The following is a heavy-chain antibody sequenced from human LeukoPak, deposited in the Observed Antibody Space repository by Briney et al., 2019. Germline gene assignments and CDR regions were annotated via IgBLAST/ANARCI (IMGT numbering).Heavy chain of an antibody. Sequence: ASVKVSCKASGYTFTGYYMHWVRQAPGQGLEWMGWINPNSGVTHYAQKFQGRVTMTSDTSISTAYMELSRLRSDDTAVYYCARDGIYGSGSYYGISWFDPWGQGTLVTVSS. D-gene: IGHD3-10*01. V-gene: IGHV1-2*02. J-gene: IGHJ5*02. CDR2: INPNSGVT. CDR3: ARDGIYGSGSYYGISWFDP. CDR1: GYTFTGYY.